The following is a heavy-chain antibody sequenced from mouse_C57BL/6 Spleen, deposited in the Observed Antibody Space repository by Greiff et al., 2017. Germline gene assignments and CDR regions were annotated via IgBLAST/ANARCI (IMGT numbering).Heavy chain of an antibody. D-gene: IGHD2-2*01. CDR3: ARDDLWLRRYFDY. J-gene: IGHJ2*01. V-gene: IGHV1-52*01. Sequence: QVQLQQPGAELVRPGSSVKLSCKASGYTFTSYWMHWVKQRPIQGLEWIGNIDPSDSETHYNQKFKDKATLTVDKSSSTAYMELRSLTSEDSAVYYCARDDLWLRRYFDYWGQGTTLTVSS. CDR1: GYTFTSYW. CDR2: IDPSDSET.